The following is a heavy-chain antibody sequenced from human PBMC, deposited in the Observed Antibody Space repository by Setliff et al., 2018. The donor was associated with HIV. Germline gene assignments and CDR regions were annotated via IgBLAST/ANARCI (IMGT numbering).Heavy chain of an antibody. CDR2: INAGNDNT. J-gene: IGHJ4*02. V-gene: IGHV1-3*01. CDR3: ARVPYDCAYCYFDY. CDR1: GYTFTNYA. Sequence: VKVSCKASGYTFTNYAMHWVRQAPGQRLEWMGWINAGNDNTKYSHMFQGRVTITRDTSASTAYMELSSLRSEDTAVYYCARVPYDCAYCYFDYWGQGTLVTVS. D-gene: IGHD2-21*01.